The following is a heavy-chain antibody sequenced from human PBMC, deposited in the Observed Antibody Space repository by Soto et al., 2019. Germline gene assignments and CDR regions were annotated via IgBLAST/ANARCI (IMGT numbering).Heavy chain of an antibody. V-gene: IGHV1-69*01. Sequence: QVQLVQSGAEVKKPGSSVKVSCKTSGDSFNNNGIGWVRQAPGHGLDWMGGVSPPFRTSNYARKFQGRILITADASTGTVNMELSSLTSEDTAQYYSARVLYYGSGSYSPYSMDVWGQGTTVTVSS. CDR2: VSPPFRTS. CDR1: GDSFNNNG. J-gene: IGHJ6*02. D-gene: IGHD3-10*01. CDR3: ARVLYYGSGSYSPYSMDV.